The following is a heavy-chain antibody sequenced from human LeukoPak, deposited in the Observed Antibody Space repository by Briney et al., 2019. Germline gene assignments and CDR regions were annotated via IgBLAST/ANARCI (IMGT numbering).Heavy chain of an antibody. CDR3: ARHPVSSKTIDY. Sequence: SETLSLTCSVSGGSPSSSSSYWGWVRQPPGKGLEWIGSIYYDGSAYYNPSLKSRVTISVDTSKNQFSLILNSVTAADTAVYYCARHPVSSKTIDYWGQGTLVTVSS. CDR2: IYYDGSA. CDR1: GGSPSSSSSY. V-gene: IGHV4-39*01. J-gene: IGHJ4*02. D-gene: IGHD6-6*01.